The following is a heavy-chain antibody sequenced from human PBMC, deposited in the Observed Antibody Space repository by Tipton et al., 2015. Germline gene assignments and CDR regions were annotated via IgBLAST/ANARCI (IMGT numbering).Heavy chain of an antibody. CDR2: INGYNAKT. Sequence: QLVQSGAEVKKPGASVKVSCKASGYTFTSYGINWVRQAPGQGLEWMGWINGYNAKTNYKQKFQGRVTMTTDTSTSTAYMELRSLRSDDTAVYYCAREYSGSSNWFDPWGQGTLVTVSS. D-gene: IGHD6-6*01. CDR3: AREYSGSSNWFDP. V-gene: IGHV1-18*01. CDR1: GYTFTSYG. J-gene: IGHJ5*02.